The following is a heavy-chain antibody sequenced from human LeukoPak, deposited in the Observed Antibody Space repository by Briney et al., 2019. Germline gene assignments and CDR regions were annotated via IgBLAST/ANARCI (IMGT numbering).Heavy chain of an antibody. D-gene: IGHD2-21*02. Sequence: GGSLRLSCAASEFTFGSYWMTWVRQAPGKGLEWVANINRDGSKNHFVDSVKGRFTISRDNAKNFLYLQMNNLRAEDTAVYFCARDSSPYCGDDCYFDAFDLWGQGTMVTVSS. V-gene: IGHV3-7*03. CDR1: EFTFGSYW. CDR2: INRDGSKN. CDR3: ARDSSPYCGDDCYFDAFDL. J-gene: IGHJ3*01.